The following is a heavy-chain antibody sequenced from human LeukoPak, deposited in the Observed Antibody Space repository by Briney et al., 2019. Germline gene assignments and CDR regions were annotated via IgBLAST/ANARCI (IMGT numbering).Heavy chain of an antibody. D-gene: IGHD3-10*01. CDR3: ATGEVMGY. CDR2: ISYDGSNK. Sequence: GGSLRLSCAASGFTFSSYGMHWVRQAPGKGLEWVAVISYDGSNKYYADSVKGRFTISRDNSKNTLYLQMNSLRAEDTAAYYCATGEVMGYWGQGTLVTVSS. J-gene: IGHJ4*02. V-gene: IGHV3-30*03. CDR1: GFTFSSYG.